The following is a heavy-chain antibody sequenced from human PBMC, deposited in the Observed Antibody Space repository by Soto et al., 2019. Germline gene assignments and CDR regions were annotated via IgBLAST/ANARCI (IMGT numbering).Heavy chain of an antibody. D-gene: IGHD3-3*01. V-gene: IGHV1-69*06. J-gene: IGHJ3*02. CDR1: GGTFSSYA. CDR2: IIPIFGTA. Sequence: SVKVYCKPSGGTFSSYAISWVRQAPGQGLEWSGGIIPIFGTANYAQKFQGRVTITADKSTSTAYMELSSLRSEDTAVYYCAREMGDFWSGYYKWGPDAFDIWGQGTMVTVSS. CDR3: AREMGDFWSGYYKWGPDAFDI.